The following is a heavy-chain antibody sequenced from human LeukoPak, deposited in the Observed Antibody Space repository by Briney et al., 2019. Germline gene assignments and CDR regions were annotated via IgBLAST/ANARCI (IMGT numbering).Heavy chain of an antibody. V-gene: IGHV1-46*01. D-gene: IGHD6-19*01. Sequence: ASVKVSCKASKYTFTTYYMHWVRQAPGQGLEWMGIINPSGGSTSYAQKFQGRVTMTRDTSTSTVYMELSSLRSEDTAVYYCASQWLVPDYYGMDVWGQGTTVTVSS. CDR3: ASQWLVPDYYGMDV. J-gene: IGHJ6*02. CDR1: KYTFTTYY. CDR2: INPSGGST.